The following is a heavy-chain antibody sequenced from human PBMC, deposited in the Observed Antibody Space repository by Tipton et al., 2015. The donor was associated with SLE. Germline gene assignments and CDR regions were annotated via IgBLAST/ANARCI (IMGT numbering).Heavy chain of an antibody. J-gene: IGHJ4*02. V-gene: IGHV4-61*01. CDR1: GGSIGRGSYY. CDR3: ARDTYYAFDY. CDR2: IYYNGRT. D-gene: IGHD3-10*01. Sequence: TLSLTCSVSGGSIGRGSYYWSWIRQPPGKGLEWLGYIYYNGRTNYNPSLKSRVSISIDTSKNQFSLKVTSVTAADTAVYYCARDTYYAFDYWGQGRLVTVSS.